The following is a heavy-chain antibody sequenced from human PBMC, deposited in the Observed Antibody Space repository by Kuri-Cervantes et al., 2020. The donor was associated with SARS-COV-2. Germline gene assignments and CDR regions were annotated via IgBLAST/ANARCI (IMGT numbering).Heavy chain of an antibody. J-gene: IGHJ5*02. CDR3: ATGDQLLVGWFDP. V-gene: IGHV1-2*04. CDR1: GYTFTSYG. CDR2: INPNSGGT. D-gene: IGHD2-2*01. Sequence: ASVKVSCKASGYTFTSYGISWVRQAPGQGLEWMGWINPNSGGTNYAQKFQGWVTMTRDTSISTAYMELSRLRSEDTAVYYCATGDQLLVGWFDPWGQGTLVTVSS.